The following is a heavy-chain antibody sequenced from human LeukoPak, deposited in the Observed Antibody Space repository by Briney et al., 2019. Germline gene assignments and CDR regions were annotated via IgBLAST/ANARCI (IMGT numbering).Heavy chain of an antibody. CDR3: ARGFPVEMATIGWFDP. V-gene: IGHV1-8*01. J-gene: IGHJ5*02. Sequence: ASVKVSCKASGCTFTSYDINWVRQATGQGLEWMGWMNPNSGNTGYAQKFQGRVTMTRNTSISTAYMELSSLRSEDTAVYYCARGFPVEMATIGWFDPWGQGTLVTVSS. CDR1: GCTFTSYD. D-gene: IGHD5-24*01. CDR2: MNPNSGNT.